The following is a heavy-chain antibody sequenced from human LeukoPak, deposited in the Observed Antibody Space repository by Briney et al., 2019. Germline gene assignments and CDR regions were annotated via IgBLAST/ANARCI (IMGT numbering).Heavy chain of an antibody. CDR3: ARGQTSVVTAIPYYFDY. CDR2: INHSGST. Sequence: SETLSLTCAVYGGSFSGYYWSWIRQPPGKGLEWIAEINHSGSTNYNPCLKSRVTISVDTSKNQFSLKLSSVTAADTAVYYCARGQTSVVTAIPYYFDYWGRGTLVTVSS. CDR1: GGSFSGYY. V-gene: IGHV4-34*01. J-gene: IGHJ4*02. D-gene: IGHD2-21*02.